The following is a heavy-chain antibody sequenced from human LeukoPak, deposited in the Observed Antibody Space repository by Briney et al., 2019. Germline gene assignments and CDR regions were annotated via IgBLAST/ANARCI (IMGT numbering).Heavy chain of an antibody. Sequence: ASVKVSCKASGYSFISNYIHWVRQAPGQGLEWMGMIYPRDGSTSYAQRFQDRVTVTRDTSTSTVHMELSGLRSEDTAVYYCARDQEGFDYWGQGTLVTVSS. V-gene: IGHV1-46*01. CDR2: IYPRDGST. J-gene: IGHJ4*02. CDR1: GYSFISNY. CDR3: ARDQEGFDY.